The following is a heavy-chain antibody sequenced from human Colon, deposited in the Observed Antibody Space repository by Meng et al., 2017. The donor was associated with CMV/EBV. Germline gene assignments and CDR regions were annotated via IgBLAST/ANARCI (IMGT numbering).Heavy chain of an antibody. J-gene: IGHJ5*02. Sequence: AFYGGSLSGHYWSWIRQPPGKGLEWIGEINHSGSTKYNPSLKSRVTMSVDTSKNQFSLNLSSVTAADTALYYCATNSSGWYAYFDPWGQGTLVTVSS. CDR3: ATNSSGWYAYFDP. CDR1: GGSLSGHY. V-gene: IGHV4-34*01. D-gene: IGHD6-19*01. CDR2: INHSGST.